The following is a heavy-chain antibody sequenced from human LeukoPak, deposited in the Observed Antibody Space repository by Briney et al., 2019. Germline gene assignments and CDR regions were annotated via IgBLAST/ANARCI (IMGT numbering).Heavy chain of an antibody. V-gene: IGHV3-72*01. CDR3: ARPGYCSSTSCYGMDV. Sequence: GGSLRLSCAASGFTFSDHYMDWVRQAPGKGLEWVGRIRDKANSYTTEYAASVKGRFTISRDDSKNSLYLQMNSLKTEDTAVYYCARPGYCSSTSCYGMDVWGQGTTVTVSS. D-gene: IGHD2-2*01. CDR2: IRDKANSYTT. CDR1: GFTFSDHY. J-gene: IGHJ6*02.